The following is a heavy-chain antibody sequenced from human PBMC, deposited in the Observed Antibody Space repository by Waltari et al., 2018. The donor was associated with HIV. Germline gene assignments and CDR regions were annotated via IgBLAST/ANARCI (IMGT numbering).Heavy chain of an antibody. CDR2: ISYRGATT. Sequence: EVQLLESGGGLVQPGGSLRLSCAASGFPFSSFAVSWVRQAPGKGLEWVSSISYRGATTHYADSVKGRFTISRDNSNNTLYLQMNSLRAEDTAVYYCAKREDGYNAFDYWGQGTLVTVSS. J-gene: IGHJ4*02. CDR1: GFPFSSFA. V-gene: IGHV3-23*01. D-gene: IGHD5-12*01. CDR3: AKREDGYNAFDY.